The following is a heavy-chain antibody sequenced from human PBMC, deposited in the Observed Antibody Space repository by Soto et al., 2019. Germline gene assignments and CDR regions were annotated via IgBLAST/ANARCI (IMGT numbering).Heavy chain of an antibody. V-gene: IGHV1-69*06. D-gene: IGHD3-22*01. J-gene: IGHJ4*02. CDR3: ARGGVNYDSSGYLSY. Sequence: SVKVSCKASGGTFSSYAISWVRQAPGQGLEWMGGIIPIFGTANYAQKFQGRVTITADKSTSTAYMELSSLRSEDTAVYYCARGGVNYDSSGYLSYWGQGTLVTVSS. CDR2: IIPIFGTA. CDR1: GGTFSSYA.